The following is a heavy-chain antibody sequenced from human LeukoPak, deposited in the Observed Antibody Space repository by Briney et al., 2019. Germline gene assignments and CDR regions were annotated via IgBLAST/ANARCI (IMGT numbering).Heavy chain of an antibody. J-gene: IGHJ4*02. Sequence: GRSLRLSCAASGFTFSSYGMHWVRQAPGKGLEWVAVISYDVGKKYYADSVKGRFTISRDNSNNTLYLQMNSLRAEDTAVYYCAKDDYYDTSGYRDWGQGTLVTVSS. V-gene: IGHV3-30*18. CDR3: AKDDYYDTSGYRD. CDR2: ISYDVGKK. D-gene: IGHD3-22*01. CDR1: GFTFSSYG.